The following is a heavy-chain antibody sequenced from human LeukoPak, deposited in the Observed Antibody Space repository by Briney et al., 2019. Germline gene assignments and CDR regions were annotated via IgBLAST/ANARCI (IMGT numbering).Heavy chain of an antibody. CDR3: AREFKQSNWNDGHCFDP. V-gene: IGHV3-23*01. CDR2: VSGSGGST. D-gene: IGHD1-20*01. CDR1: GFTYSSYA. J-gene: IGHJ5*02. Sequence: QPGGPLRLSCAASGFTYSSYAMSWVRQAPGKGLEWVSGVSGSGGSTHYADSVKGRFTISRDNSKNTLYLQMNSLRAEDTAIYYCAREFKQSNWNDGHCFDPWGQGTLVTVSS.